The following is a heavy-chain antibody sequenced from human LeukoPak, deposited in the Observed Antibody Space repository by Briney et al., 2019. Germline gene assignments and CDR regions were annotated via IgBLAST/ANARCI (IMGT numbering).Heavy chain of an antibody. CDR2: INPIGGST. CDR3: ARDSDYYDSSGYQYYFDY. J-gene: IGHJ4*02. D-gene: IGHD3-22*01. CDR1: GYTFTSYY. V-gene: IGHV1-46*01. Sequence: ASVKVSCKASGYTFTSYYMYCVRQTPGQGLEWMGLINPIGGSTNYAQKLQCRVTMNSDTTTSTVYMELSSLRSEDTAVYYCARDSDYYDSSGYQYYFDYWGQGTLVTVSS.